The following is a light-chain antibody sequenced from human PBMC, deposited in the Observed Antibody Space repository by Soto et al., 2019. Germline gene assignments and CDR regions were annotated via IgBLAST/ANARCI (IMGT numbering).Light chain of an antibody. CDR3: QQYGSSPRT. CDR1: QSVSSN. CDR2: GAS. V-gene: IGKV3-20*01. Sequence: EIVLTQSPATLSLSPGERATLSCRSSQSVSSNLAWYQQKPGQAPRLLIYGASNRATGIPDRFSGSGSGTDFTLTITRLEPEDFAVYYCQQYGSSPRTFGQGTRLEIK. J-gene: IGKJ5*01.